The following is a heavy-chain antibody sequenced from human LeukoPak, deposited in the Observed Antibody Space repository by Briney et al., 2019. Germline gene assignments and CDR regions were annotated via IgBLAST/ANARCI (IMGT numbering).Heavy chain of an antibody. Sequence: GGSLRLSCAASGFTFSSYGMHWVRQAPGKGLEWVAFTRYDGSNKYYADSVKGRFTISRDNSKNTLYLQMNSLRAEDTAVYYCAKEFRCSSTSCSDLDYWGQGTLVTVSS. CDR3: AKEFRCSSTSCSDLDY. D-gene: IGHD2-2*01. CDR1: GFTFSSYG. V-gene: IGHV3-30*02. CDR2: TRYDGSNK. J-gene: IGHJ4*02.